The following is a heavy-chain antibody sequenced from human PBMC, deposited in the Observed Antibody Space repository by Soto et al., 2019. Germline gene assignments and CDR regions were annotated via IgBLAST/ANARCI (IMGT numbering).Heavy chain of an antibody. CDR1: GFTFSSYA. CDR2: ISGSGGST. V-gene: IGHV3-23*01. D-gene: IGHD3-3*01. Sequence: GGSLRLSCAASGFTFSSYAMSWVRQAPGKGLEWVSAISGSGGSTYYADSVKVRFTIPRKNPKNPVYLKMNGLGAEDTALFFWAKPRGSFDYDLAGNDYWGRGPRVTVPS. J-gene: IGHJ4*02. CDR3: AKPRGSFDYDLAGNDY.